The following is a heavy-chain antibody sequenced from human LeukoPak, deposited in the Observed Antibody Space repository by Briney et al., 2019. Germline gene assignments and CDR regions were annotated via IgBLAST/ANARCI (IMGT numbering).Heavy chain of an antibody. V-gene: IGHV3-23*01. CDR3: AKGSGTTYRYNWFGP. D-gene: IGHD1-26*01. J-gene: IGHJ5*02. Sequence: GGSLRLSCAASGFTFSTYAMTWVRQAPGKGLEWVSAISASGDSTHYADSVKGRFTISRDNSKNTLYLQMKSLRAEDTALYYCAKGSGTTYRYNWFGPWGQGALVTVSS. CDR2: ISASGDST. CDR1: GFTFSTYA.